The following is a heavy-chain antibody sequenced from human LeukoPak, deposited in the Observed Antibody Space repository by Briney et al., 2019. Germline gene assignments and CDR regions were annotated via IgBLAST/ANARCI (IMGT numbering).Heavy chain of an antibody. D-gene: IGHD2-2*02. CDR3: ARMGLGYCSSTSCYTSDY. V-gene: IGHV3-21*01. Sequence: PGGSLRLSCAASGFTFSSYSMNWVRQAPGKGLEWVSSISSSSSYIYYADSVKGRFTISRDNAKNSLYLQMNSLRAEDTAVYYCARMGLGYCSSTSCYTSDYWGQGTLVTVSS. CDR1: GFTFSSYS. CDR2: ISSSSSYI. J-gene: IGHJ4*02.